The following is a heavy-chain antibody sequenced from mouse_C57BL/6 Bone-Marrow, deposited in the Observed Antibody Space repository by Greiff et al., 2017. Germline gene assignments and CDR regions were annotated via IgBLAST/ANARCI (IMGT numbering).Heavy chain of an antibody. CDR2: IDPEDGET. Sequence: EVQLQQSGAELVKPGASVKLSCTASGFNIKDYYMHWVKQRTEQGLEWIGRIDPEDGETKYAPKFQGKATITADTSSNTAYLQLSSLTSEYTAVYYCARFNYGSSYEDDYYAMDYWGQGTSVTVSS. D-gene: IGHD1-1*01. CDR1: GFNIKDYY. CDR3: ARFNYGSSYEDDYYAMDY. V-gene: IGHV14-2*01. J-gene: IGHJ4*01.